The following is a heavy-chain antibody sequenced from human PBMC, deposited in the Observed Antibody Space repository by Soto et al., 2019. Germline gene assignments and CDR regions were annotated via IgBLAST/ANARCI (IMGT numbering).Heavy chain of an antibody. Sequence: SETLSLTCTVSGGSISSYYWSWIRQPPGKGLEWIGYIYYSGSTNYNPSLKSRVTISVDTSKNQFSLKLSSVTAADTAVYYCATSTVTTGQFAYWGQGTLVTVSS. V-gene: IGHV4-59*01. J-gene: IGHJ4*02. D-gene: IGHD4-4*01. CDR1: GGSISSYY. CDR3: ATSTVTTGQFAY. CDR2: IYYSGST.